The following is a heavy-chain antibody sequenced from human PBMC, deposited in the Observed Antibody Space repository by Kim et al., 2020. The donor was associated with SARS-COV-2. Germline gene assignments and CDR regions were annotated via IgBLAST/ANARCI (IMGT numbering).Heavy chain of an antibody. D-gene: IGHD6-6*01. V-gene: IGHV3-23*01. CDR3: AKLRWEYSSSSGAFDI. CDR1: GFTFSSYA. J-gene: IGHJ3*02. Sequence: GGSLRLSCAASGFTFSSYAMSWVRQAPGKGLEWVSAISGSGGSTYYADSVKGRFTISRDNSKNTLYLQMNSLRAEDTDVYYCAKLRWEYSSSSGAFDIWGQGTMVTVSS. CDR2: ISGSGGST.